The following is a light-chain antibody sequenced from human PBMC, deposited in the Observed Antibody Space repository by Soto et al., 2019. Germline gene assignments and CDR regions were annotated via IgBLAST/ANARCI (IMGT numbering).Light chain of an antibody. CDR2: EVS. Sequence: QSALTQPASVSGSPGQSITISCTGTSSDVGGYNYVSWYQQHPGKAPKLMIYEVSKRPSGLSNRFSGSKSGNTASLTISGLQAEDEADYYCCSYTHSGSFVFGSGTKLTVL. CDR1: SSDVGGYNY. CDR3: CSYTHSGSFV. J-gene: IGLJ1*01. V-gene: IGLV2-23*02.